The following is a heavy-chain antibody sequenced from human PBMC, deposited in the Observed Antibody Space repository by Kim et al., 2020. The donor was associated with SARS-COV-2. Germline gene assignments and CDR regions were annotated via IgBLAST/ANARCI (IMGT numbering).Heavy chain of an antibody. J-gene: IGHJ4*02. Sequence: SETLSLTCAVYGGSFSGYYWSWIRQPPGKGLEWIWEINHSGSTNYNPSLKSRVTISVDTSKNQFSLKLSSVTAADTAVYYCASRLGGSGNYYNPFRLAPFDYWGQGTLVTVSS. D-gene: IGHD3-10*01. CDR1: GGSFSGYY. CDR3: ASRLGGSGNYYNPFRLAPFDY. CDR2: INHSGST. V-gene: IGHV4-34*01.